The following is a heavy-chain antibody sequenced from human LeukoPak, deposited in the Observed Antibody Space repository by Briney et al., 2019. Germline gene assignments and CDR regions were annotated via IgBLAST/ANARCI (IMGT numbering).Heavy chain of an antibody. CDR1: GFTFSSYA. CDR2: ISGSGAST. CDR3: AELGITMIGGV. V-gene: IGHV3-23*01. J-gene: IGHJ6*04. Sequence: GGSLRLSCAASGFTFSSYAMSWVRQAPGKGLEWVSDISGSGASTYYADSVKGRFTISRDNAKNSLYLQMHSLRAEDTAVYYCAELGITMIGGVWGKGTTVTISS. D-gene: IGHD3-10*02.